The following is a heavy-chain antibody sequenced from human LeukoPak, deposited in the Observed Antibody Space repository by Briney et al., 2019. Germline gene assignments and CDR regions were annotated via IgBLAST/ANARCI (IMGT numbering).Heavy chain of an antibody. CDR3: ARRAGAYSHPYDY. D-gene: IGHD4/OR15-4a*01. CDR1: GFTVSTNS. V-gene: IGHV3-53*01. CDR2: IYSDNT. Sequence: GGSLRLSCTVSGFTVSTNSMSWVRQAPGKGLEWVSFIYSDNTHYSDSVKGRFTISRDNSKNTLFLQMNSLRAEDTAVYYCARRAGAYSHPYDYWGQGTLVTVSS. J-gene: IGHJ4*02.